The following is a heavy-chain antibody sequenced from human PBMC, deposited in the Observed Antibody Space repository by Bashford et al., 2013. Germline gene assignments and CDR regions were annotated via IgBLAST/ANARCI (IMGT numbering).Heavy chain of an antibody. J-gene: IGHJ3*02. CDR1: GGSISSYY. CDR2: IYYSGST. Sequence: SETLSLTCTVSGGSISSYYWSWIRQPPGKGLEWIGYIYYSGSTNYNPSLKSRVTISVDTSKNQFSLKLSSVTAADTAVYYCARSSYDILTGYLHYDAFDIWGQGTTVTVSS. D-gene: IGHD3-9*01. V-gene: IGHV4-59*01. CDR3: ARSSYDILTGYLHYDAFDI.